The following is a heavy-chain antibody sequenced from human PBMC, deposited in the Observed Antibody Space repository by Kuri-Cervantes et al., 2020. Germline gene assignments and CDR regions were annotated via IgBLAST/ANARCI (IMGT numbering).Heavy chain of an antibody. CDR3: ARARRSIAVAGAIDY. Sequence: SETLSLTCTVSGGSISSYYWSWIRQPPGKGLEWIGYIYYSGSTNYNPSLKSRVTISVDTSKNQFSLKLSSVTAADTAVYYCARARRSIAVAGAIDYWGQGTLVTVSS. CDR1: GGSISSYY. J-gene: IGHJ4*02. D-gene: IGHD6-19*01. CDR2: IYYSGST. V-gene: IGHV4-59*01.